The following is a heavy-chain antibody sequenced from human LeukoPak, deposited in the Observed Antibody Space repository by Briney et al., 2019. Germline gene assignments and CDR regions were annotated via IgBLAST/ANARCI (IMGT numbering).Heavy chain of an antibody. CDR2: ISSSSSYI. CDR1: GFTFSSYS. D-gene: IGHD6-19*01. CDR3: AKDYGETSSGDFDY. V-gene: IGHV3-21*04. J-gene: IGHJ4*02. Sequence: PGGSLRLSCAASGFTFSSYSMNWVRQAPGKGLEWVSSISSSSSYIYYADSVKGRFTISRDNAKNLLYLQMNSLRAEDTAVYYCAKDYGETSSGDFDYWGQGTLVTVSS.